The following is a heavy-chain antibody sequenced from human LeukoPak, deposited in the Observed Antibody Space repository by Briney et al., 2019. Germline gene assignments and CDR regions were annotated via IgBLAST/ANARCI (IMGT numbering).Heavy chain of an antibody. D-gene: IGHD2-15*01. CDR1: GVSISRYY. CDR2: IYSSGTT. CDR3: ARDGRDCSGGSCFD. Sequence: SETLSLTCTVSGVSISRYYWSWIRQPAGKGLEWIGRIYSSGTTNYNPSLKSRVTMSVDTSKNQLSLRLSSVTAADTAVYYCARDGRDCSGGSCFDWGQGILVTVSS. V-gene: IGHV4-4*07. J-gene: IGHJ4*02.